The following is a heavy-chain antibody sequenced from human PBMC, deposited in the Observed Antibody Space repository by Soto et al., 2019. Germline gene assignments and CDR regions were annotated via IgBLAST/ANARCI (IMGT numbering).Heavy chain of an antibody. CDR3: ARHSGALVVPAAIAY. Sequence: GGSLRLSCAASGFTFSDYYMSWIRQAPGKGLEWVSYISSSGSTIYYADSVKGRFTISRDNAKNSLYLQMNSLRAEDTAVYYCARHSGALVVPAAIAYWGQGTLVTVSS. J-gene: IGHJ4*02. D-gene: IGHD2-2*01. V-gene: IGHV3-11*01. CDR2: ISSSGSTI. CDR1: GFTFSDYY.